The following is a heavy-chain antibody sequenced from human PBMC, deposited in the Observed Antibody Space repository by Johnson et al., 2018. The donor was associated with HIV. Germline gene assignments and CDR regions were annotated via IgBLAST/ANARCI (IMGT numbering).Heavy chain of an antibody. CDR2: ISHDGNNK. Sequence: QVQLVESGGGVVQPGRSLRVSCAASGFTFSSYVMHWVRQAPGKGLEWVTIISHDGNNKYYVDSVKGRFTISRDNSKKKLFLQMNSLRAEDTAVCSCARDRGSSSGASYIFDIWGQGTMVTVSS. V-gene: IGHV3-30*03. D-gene: IGHD6-6*01. J-gene: IGHJ3*02. CDR1: GFTFSSYV. CDR3: ARDRGSSSGASYIFDI.